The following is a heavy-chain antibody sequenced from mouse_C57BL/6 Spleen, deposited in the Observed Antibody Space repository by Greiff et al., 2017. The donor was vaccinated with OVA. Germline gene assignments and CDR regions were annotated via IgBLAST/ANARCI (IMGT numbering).Heavy chain of an antibody. D-gene: IGHD1-1*01. CDR1: GYTFTSYW. V-gene: IGHV1-55*01. J-gene: IGHJ1*03. Sequence: QVQLQQPGAELVKPGASVKMSCKASGYTFTSYWITWVKQRPGQGLEWIGDIYPGSGSTNYNEKFKSKATLTVDTSSSTAYMQISSLTSEDSAVYYCAREDYGSSFWYFDVWGTGTTVTVSS. CDR2: IYPGSGST. CDR3: AREDYGSSFWYFDV.